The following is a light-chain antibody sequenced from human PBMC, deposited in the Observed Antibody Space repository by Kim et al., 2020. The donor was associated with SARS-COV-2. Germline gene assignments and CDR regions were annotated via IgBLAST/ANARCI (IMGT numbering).Light chain of an antibody. V-gene: IGKV1D-12*01. J-gene: IGKJ1*01. Sequence: GDRVIITCRASQDIDGRLAWFQQRPGTAPNLLISAASKLQSGVPSRFSGSGSGTYYTLTINSLQPEDSATYYCLQANSYPRTFGQGTKVDIK. CDR3: LQANSYPRT. CDR2: AAS. CDR1: QDIDGR.